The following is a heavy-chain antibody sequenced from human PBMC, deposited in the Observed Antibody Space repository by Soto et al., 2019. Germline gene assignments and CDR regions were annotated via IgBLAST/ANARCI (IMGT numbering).Heavy chain of an antibody. V-gene: IGHV1-69*12. CDR1: GGTLSSHE. Sequence: QVQMVQSGAEVKKPGSSVKVSCKASGGTLSSHEISWVRQAPGQGLEWMGGITPIFGTSNYAQRFQGRVTITADDSTSTVYMELSSLRSDDTAVYYCARVPPYYDDTSGYADWGQGTLVTVSS. J-gene: IGHJ4*02. CDR3: ARVPPYYDDTSGYAD. D-gene: IGHD3-22*01. CDR2: ITPIFGTS.